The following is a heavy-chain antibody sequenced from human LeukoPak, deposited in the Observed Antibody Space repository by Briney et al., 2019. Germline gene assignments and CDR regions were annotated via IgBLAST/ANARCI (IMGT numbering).Heavy chain of an antibody. CDR1: GDSMKYSF. CDR2: ISDSGIT. Sequence: PSETLSLTCTVSGDSMKYSFLSWIRQPPGKGLEWIGYISDSGITNYNPSLKNRVTFSVDTSRGQFHLNLRSVTAADTALYFCAQNRFQLSGAYWFDPWGRGTLDTVSS. J-gene: IGHJ5*02. D-gene: IGHD4/OR15-4a*01. CDR3: AQNRFQLSGAYWFDP. V-gene: IGHV4-59*01.